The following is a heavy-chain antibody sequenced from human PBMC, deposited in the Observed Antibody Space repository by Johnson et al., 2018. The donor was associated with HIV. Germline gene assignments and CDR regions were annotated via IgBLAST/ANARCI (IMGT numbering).Heavy chain of an antibody. CDR2: ISYDGSNK. CDR1: GFTFSSYA. J-gene: IGHJ3*02. D-gene: IGHD6-6*01. V-gene: IGHV3-30-3*01. Sequence: VQLVESGGGVVQPGRSLRLSCAASGFTFSSYAMHWVRQAPGKGLEWVAVISYDGSNKYYADSVKGRFSISRDNSKNTLYLQMNSLRAEDTAVYYCAKDQLSEHLVLRSAFDIWGQGTVVTVSS. CDR3: AKDQLSEHLVLRSAFDI.